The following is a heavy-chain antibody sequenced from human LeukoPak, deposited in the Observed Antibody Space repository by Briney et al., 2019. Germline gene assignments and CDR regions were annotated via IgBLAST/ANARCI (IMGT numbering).Heavy chain of an antibody. J-gene: IGHJ3*02. CDR1: GYTFTSYG. D-gene: IGHD6-13*01. CDR3: ARIIAAAGSGGAFDI. CDR2: ISGYNGNT. Sequence: GASVKVSCKASGYTFTSYGISWVRQAPGQGLEWMGWISGYNGNTKYGQRLQGRVTMTTDTSTSTAYMELRSLRSDDTAVYYCARIIAAAGSGGAFDIWGQGTMVTVSS. V-gene: IGHV1-18*01.